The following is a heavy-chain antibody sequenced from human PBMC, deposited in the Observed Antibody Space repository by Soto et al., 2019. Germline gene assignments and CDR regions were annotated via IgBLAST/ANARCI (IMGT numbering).Heavy chain of an antibody. CDR2: IGISIGYI. V-gene: IGHV3-21*01. CDR1: GFSLSSYT. D-gene: IGHD4-4*01. J-gene: IGHJ3*01. CDR3: GRNVLAVTEDAVDV. Sequence: EEQLVESGGGLVKPGGSLRLSCVASGFSLSSYTMSWVRQAQGKWLEWVASIGISIGYIYYAESVTGRFTISRDNAQNSLFLEMNSLRAEDTALYFCGRNVLAVTEDAVDVWGKGTMVTASS.